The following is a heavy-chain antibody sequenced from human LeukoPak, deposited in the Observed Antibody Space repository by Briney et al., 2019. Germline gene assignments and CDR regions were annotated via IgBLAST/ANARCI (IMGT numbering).Heavy chain of an antibody. J-gene: IGHJ5*02. Sequence: GGSLRLSCAASGFIFNNYGLIWFRQAPGKGLQWVSAISNDGGGTTYADFVKGRFTISRDNSKNTLFLQMSSLRAEDTALYYCAKGGSGYFADLWGQGTLVTVSS. D-gene: IGHD3-22*01. CDR2: ISNDGGGT. CDR1: GFIFNNYG. CDR3: AKGGSGYFADL. V-gene: IGHV3-23*01.